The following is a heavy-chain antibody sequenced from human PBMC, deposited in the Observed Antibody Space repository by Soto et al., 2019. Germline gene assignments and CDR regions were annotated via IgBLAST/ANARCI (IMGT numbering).Heavy chain of an antibody. J-gene: IGHJ4*02. Sequence: AGSLRLSCAASGFTFSSYAMSWVRQAPGKGLEWVSAISGSGGSTYYADSVKGRFTISRDNSKNTLYLQMNSLRAEDTAVYYWAKALTRGHSGYDYFDCWGQGALVTGSS. CDR2: ISGSGGST. D-gene: IGHD5-12*01. V-gene: IGHV3-23*01. CDR1: GFTFSSYA. CDR3: AKALTRGHSGYDYFDC.